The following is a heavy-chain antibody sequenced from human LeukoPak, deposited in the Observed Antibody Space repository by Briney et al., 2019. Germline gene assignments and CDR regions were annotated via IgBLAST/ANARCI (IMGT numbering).Heavy chain of an antibody. D-gene: IGHD4-17*01. V-gene: IGHV4-59*01. J-gene: IGHJ4*02. CDR3: AVDMDGDYDFDY. CDR2: SGST. Sequence: SGTLSLTCNVSGGSISSYYWSWIRQPPGKRLEWIGHSGSTNYNPSLESRVTISLHTSKNQFSLQLRSVTAADTAVYYCAVDMDGDYDFDYWGQGTLVTVSS. CDR1: GGSISSYY.